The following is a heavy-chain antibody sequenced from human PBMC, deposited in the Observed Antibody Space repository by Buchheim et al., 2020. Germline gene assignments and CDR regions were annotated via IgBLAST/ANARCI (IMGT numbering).Heavy chain of an antibody. J-gene: IGHJ4*02. CDR3: ARDKVSGSDYFDY. V-gene: IGHV3-33*01. CDR2: IWHDGSNK. Sequence: QVQLVESGGGVVQPGRSLRLSCAASGFTFSTYGMHWVRQAPGKGLEWLTVIWHDGSNKYYADSVKGRFTISRDNSKNTLYLQMNNLRAEDTAVYYCARDKVSGSDYFDYWGQGTL. D-gene: IGHD1-26*01. CDR1: GFTFSTYG.